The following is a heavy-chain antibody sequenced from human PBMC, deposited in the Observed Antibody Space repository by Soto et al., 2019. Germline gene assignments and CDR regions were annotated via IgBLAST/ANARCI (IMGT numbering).Heavy chain of an antibody. Sequence: PGGSLRLSCAASGFTFSSYAMSWVRQAPGKGLEWVSALSDSGGSTYYADSVKGRFTISRDNSKNTLYLQMNSLRAEDTAVYYCAKDYWGIVVVTAPLGAFDIWGQGTMVTVSS. J-gene: IGHJ3*02. D-gene: IGHD3-22*01. CDR2: LSDSGGST. V-gene: IGHV3-23*01. CDR1: GFTFSSYA. CDR3: AKDYWGIVVVTAPLGAFDI.